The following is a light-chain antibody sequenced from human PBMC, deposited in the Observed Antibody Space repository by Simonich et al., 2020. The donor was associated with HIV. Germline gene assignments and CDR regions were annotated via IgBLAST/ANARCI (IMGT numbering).Light chain of an antibody. CDR3: QKYTGAPPLT. CDR1: QGISNY. Sequence: DIQMTQSPSSLSASVGDRVTITCRANQGISNYLAWYQQKPGKVPKLLIYGASTLQSGVPSRFSGSGSGTYFTLTISGLQPEDVATYYCQKYTGAPPLTFGGGTKVEIK. J-gene: IGKJ4*01. CDR2: GAS. V-gene: IGKV1-27*01.